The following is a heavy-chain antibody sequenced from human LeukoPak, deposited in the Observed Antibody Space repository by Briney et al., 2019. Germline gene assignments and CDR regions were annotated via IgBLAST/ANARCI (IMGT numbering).Heavy chain of an antibody. CDR3: ARVPAAADAFDI. V-gene: IGHV3-7*01. D-gene: IGHD6-13*01. CDR1: GLTFNKYW. Sequence: GGSLRLSCEASGLTFNKYWMTWVRQAPGKGLEWVANIKQDGSEKNYVDSVKGRFTISKDNAKNSLYLQMNSLRAEDTAVYYCARVPAAADAFDIWGQGTMVTVSS. J-gene: IGHJ3*02. CDR2: IKQDGSEK.